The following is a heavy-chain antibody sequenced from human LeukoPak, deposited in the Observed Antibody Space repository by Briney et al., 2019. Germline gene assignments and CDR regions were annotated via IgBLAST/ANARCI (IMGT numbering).Heavy chain of an antibody. CDR2: IYYSGST. J-gene: IGHJ4*02. CDR3: ARGLKVGATLFRLSTYYFDY. CDR1: GGSISSYY. V-gene: IGHV4-59*01. D-gene: IGHD1-26*01. Sequence: SETLSLTCTVSGGSISSYYWSWIRQPPGKGLEWIGYIYYSGSTNYNASLKGRVTISVDTSKNQFSLKLSSVTAADTAVYYCARGLKVGATLFRLSTYYFDYWGQGTLVTVSS.